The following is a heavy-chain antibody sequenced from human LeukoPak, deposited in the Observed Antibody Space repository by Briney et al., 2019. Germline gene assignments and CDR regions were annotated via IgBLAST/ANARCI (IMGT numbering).Heavy chain of an antibody. V-gene: IGHV3-23*01. CDR3: AKGTSSSCYSAPNY. CDR1: GFTFSSYA. D-gene: IGHD2-15*01. Sequence: GGSLRLSCAASGFTFSSYAMSWVRQAPGKGLEWVSGISGGGGSTYYADSVKGRFTISRDNSKNTLSLQLNSLRAEDTAVYYCAKGTSSSCYSAPNYWGQGTLVTVSS. CDR2: ISGGGGST. J-gene: IGHJ4*02.